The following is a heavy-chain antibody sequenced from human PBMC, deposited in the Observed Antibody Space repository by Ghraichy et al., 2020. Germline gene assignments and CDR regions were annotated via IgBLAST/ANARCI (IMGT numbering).Heavy chain of an antibody. J-gene: IGHJ5*02. V-gene: IGHV4-30-2*01. CDR1: GGSISSGGYS. D-gene: IGHD3-3*01. Sequence: SETLSLTCAVSGGSISSGGYSWSWIRQPPGKGLEWIGYIYHSGSTYYNPSLKSRVTISVDRSKNQFSLKLSSVTAADPAVYYCARDSHDFWSGSSGWFDPWGQGTLVTVSA. CDR2: IYHSGST. CDR3: ARDSHDFWSGSSGWFDP.